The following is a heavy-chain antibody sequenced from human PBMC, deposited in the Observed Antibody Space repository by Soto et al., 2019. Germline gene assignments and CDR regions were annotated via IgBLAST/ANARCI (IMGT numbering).Heavy chain of an antibody. CDR2: ISAYNGNT. J-gene: IGHJ6*03. V-gene: IGHV1-18*01. Sequence: ASVKVSCKASGYTFTSYGISWVRQAPGQGLEWMGWISAYNGNTNYAQKLQGRVTMTTDTSTSTAYMELRSLRSDDTAVYYCARDTIDIVVVAASDYYYYMDVWGKGTTVTVS. CDR1: GYTFTSYG. D-gene: IGHD2-15*01. CDR3: ARDTIDIVVVAASDYYYYMDV.